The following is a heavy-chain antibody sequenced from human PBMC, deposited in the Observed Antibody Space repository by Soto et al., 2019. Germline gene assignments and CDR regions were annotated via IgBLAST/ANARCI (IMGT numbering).Heavy chain of an antibody. CDR3: ARSNGWYYFDS. J-gene: IGHJ4*02. CDR2: ISYDGSNE. D-gene: IGHD6-19*01. V-gene: IGHV3-30*03. Sequence: QVQLVESGGGVVQPGRSLRLSCAASGFTFSSYEMHWVRQAPGKGLEWVAVISYDGSNEYYADSVKGRFTLSRDISKNTLSLHMAGLRGEDTAVYFCARSNGWYYFDSWGQGTLVTVST. CDR1: GFTFSSYE.